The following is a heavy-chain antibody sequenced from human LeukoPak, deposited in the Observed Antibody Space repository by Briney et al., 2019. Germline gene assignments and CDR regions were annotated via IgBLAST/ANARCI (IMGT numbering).Heavy chain of an antibody. V-gene: IGHV1-69*10. CDR1: GGTFTNYA. CDR2: IIPILGIV. J-gene: IGHJ4*02. Sequence: SVKVSCKASGGTFTNYAINWVRQAPGQGLEWVGGIIPILGIVNYAQKFQGRVTITADKSTSTAYMELSSLRSEDTAVHYCAIRLRWDFDYWGQGSLVTVSS. D-gene: IGHD4-23*01. CDR3: AIRLRWDFDY.